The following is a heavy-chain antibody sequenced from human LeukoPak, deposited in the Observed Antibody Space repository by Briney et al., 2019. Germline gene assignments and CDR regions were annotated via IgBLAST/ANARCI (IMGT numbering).Heavy chain of an antibody. CDR3: ARGYDGSGYYYRNWYFDL. D-gene: IGHD3-22*01. CDR2: IYSSGST. V-gene: IGHV4-39*07. J-gene: IGHJ2*01. Sequence: SETLSLTCSVSGVSISSGSNYWGWIRQPPGKTLEWIGSIYSSGSTYYNPSLKSRVIISVDTSKNQFSLKLSSVTAADTAVYYCARGYDGSGYYYRNWYFDLWGRGTLVTVSS. CDR1: GVSISSGSNY.